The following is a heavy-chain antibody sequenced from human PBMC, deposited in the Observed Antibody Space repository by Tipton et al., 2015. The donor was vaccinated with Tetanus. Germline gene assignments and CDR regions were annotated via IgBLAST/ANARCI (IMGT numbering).Heavy chain of an antibody. V-gene: IGHV4-59*01. Sequence: TLSLTCTVSGASISGYYWSWIRQTPGKGLEWIGYIYSSGSFNYNPSLRSRVTLSVDTSQEQFSLNLRSMTAADTAVYYCARDPQFCTGSTCHSFDFWGQGTLVTVSS. CDR2: IYSSGSF. J-gene: IGHJ4*02. CDR3: ARDPQFCTGSTCHSFDF. D-gene: IGHD2-8*02. CDR1: GASISGYY.